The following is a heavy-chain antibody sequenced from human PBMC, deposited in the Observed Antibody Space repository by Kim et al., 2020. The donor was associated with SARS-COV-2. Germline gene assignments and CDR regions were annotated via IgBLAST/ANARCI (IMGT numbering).Heavy chain of an antibody. D-gene: IGHD6-19*01. CDR2: ISGDGGST. V-gene: IGHV3-43*02. Sequence: GGSLRLSCAASGFTFDDYAMHWVRQAPGKGLEWVSLISGDGGSTYYADSVKGRFTISRDNSKNSLYLQMNSLRTEDTALYYCAKDIIVAGTSDAFDIWGQGTMVTVSS. CDR1: GFTFDDYA. J-gene: IGHJ3*02. CDR3: AKDIIVAGTSDAFDI.